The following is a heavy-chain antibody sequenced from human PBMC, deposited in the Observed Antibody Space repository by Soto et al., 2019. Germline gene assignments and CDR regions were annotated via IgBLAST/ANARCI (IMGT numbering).Heavy chain of an antibody. Sequence: QVQLQESGPGLVKPSQTLSLTCTVSGGSISSGGYYWSWIRQHPGKGLEWIGYIFYTGSTYYNPSLKGRVTISLDTSKNQFSLRLSSVTAADTAVYYCARGGGSSWTMDYWGQGTLVTVSS. CDR2: IFYTGST. CDR1: GGSISSGGYY. D-gene: IGHD6-13*01. V-gene: IGHV4-31*03. J-gene: IGHJ4*02. CDR3: ARGGGSSWTMDY.